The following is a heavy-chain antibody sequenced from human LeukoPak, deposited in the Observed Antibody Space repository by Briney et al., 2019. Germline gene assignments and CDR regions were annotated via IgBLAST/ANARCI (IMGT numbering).Heavy chain of an antibody. V-gene: IGHV4-39*01. CDR2: VYYSGNT. CDR1: GGYIISRSHY. D-gene: IGHD1-1*01. Sequence: SETLSLTCTVSGGYIISRSHYWGWIRQPPGKGLEWIGSVYYSGNTYYNPSLKTRATISIDTPTSKNQFSLTLSSVTAADTAVYYCARHHAEILVPNDWGQGALVTVSS. J-gene: IGHJ4*02. CDR3: ARHHAEILVPND.